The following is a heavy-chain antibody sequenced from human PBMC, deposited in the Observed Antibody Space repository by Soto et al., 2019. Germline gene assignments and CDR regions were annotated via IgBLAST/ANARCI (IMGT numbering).Heavy chain of an antibody. CDR2: ISGHDGNT. CDR3: AREYCSSASCYGTAF. J-gene: IGHJ4*02. D-gene: IGHD2-2*01. V-gene: IGHV1-18*01. Sequence: ASVKVSCKASGYRLTSYGISWVRQAPGQGLEWMGWISGHDGNTKYTQKVQGRVTVTTDTSTSTAYMDLRSLRSDDTAVYYCAREYCSSASCYGTAFWGQGTLVTVSS. CDR1: GYRLTSYG.